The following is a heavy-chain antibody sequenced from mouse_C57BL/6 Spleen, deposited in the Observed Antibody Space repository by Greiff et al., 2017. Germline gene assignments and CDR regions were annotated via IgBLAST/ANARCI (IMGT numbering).Heavy chain of an antibody. D-gene: IGHD1-1*01. CDR1: GYSITSGYY. Sequence: DVKLVESGPGLVKPSQSLSLTCSVTGYSITSGYYWNWIRQFPGNKLEWMGYISYDGSNNYNPSLKNRISITRDTSKNQFFLKLNSVTTEDTATYYCARGGLYGSSRYFDYWGQGTTLTVSS. CDR3: ARGGLYGSSRYFDY. V-gene: IGHV3-6*01. J-gene: IGHJ2*01. CDR2: ISYDGSN.